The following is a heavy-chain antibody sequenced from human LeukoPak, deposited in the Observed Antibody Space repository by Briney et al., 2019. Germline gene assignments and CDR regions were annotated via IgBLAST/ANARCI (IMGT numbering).Heavy chain of an antibody. J-gene: IGHJ4*02. Sequence: ASVKVSCKASGYTFTGYYMHWVRQAPGQGLEWMGWISAYNGNTNYAQKLQGRVTMTTDTSTSTAYMELRSLRSGDTAVYYCARVDRWNYYVYWGQGTLVTVSS. V-gene: IGHV1-18*04. CDR3: ARVDRWNYYVY. CDR1: GYTFTGYY. CDR2: ISAYNGNT. D-gene: IGHD3-22*01.